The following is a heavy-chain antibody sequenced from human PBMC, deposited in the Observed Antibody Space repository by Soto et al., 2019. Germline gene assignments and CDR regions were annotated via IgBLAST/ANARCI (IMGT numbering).Heavy chain of an antibody. J-gene: IGHJ5*02. CDR2: IIPIFGTA. D-gene: IGHD3-22*01. CDR3: ARDRGPSSGYYPYWFDP. V-gene: IGHV1-69*12. CDR1: GGTFSSYA. Sequence: QVQLVQSGAKVKKPGSSVKVSCKASGGTFSSYAITWVRQAPGQGLEWMGGIIPIFGTANYAQKFQARVTITADESTSTAYMERSSLRSEDTAVYYCARDRGPSSGYYPYWFDPWGQGTLVTVSS.